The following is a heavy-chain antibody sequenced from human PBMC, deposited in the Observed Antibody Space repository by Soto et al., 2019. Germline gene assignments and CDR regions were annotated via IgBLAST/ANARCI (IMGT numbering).Heavy chain of an antibody. CDR3: AKVPLRAYYLDY. V-gene: IGHV3-30*18. D-gene: IGHD4-17*01. Sequence: QVQLVDSGGGVVQPGGSLRLSCAASGFTFSNYGMHWVRQAPGKGLEWVAFISNDGSKNYYADSVRGRFTIARDNSMNTLFLQMNSLRPEDRATYYFAKVPLRAYYLDYWGPGTLVTVSS. CDR1: GFTFSNYG. J-gene: IGHJ4*02. CDR2: ISNDGSKN.